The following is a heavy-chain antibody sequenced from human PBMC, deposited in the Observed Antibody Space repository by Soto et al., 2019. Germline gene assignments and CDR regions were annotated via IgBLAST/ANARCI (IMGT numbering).Heavy chain of an antibody. Sequence: GGSLRLSCAASGFTFSNAWMSWVRQAPGKGLEWVGRIKSKTDGGTTDYAAPVKGRFTISRDDSKNTLYLQMNSLKTEDTAVYYCTTTIPYYYGSGSYYKFVYPLDYWGQGTLVTVSS. CDR1: GFTFSNAW. V-gene: IGHV3-15*01. CDR3: TTTIPYYYGSGSYYKFVYPLDY. D-gene: IGHD3-10*01. CDR2: IKSKTDGGTT. J-gene: IGHJ4*02.